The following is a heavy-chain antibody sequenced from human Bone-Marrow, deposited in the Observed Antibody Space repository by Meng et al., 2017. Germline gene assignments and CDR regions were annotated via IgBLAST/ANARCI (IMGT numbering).Heavy chain of an antibody. CDR1: GGSISSYY. J-gene: IGHJ5*02. CDR2: IYTSGST. Sequence: SETLSLTCTVSGGSISSYYWSWIRRPAGKGLEWIGRIYTSGSTNYNPSLKSRVTMSVDTSKNQFSLKLSSVTAADTAVYYCARGGLAGTGYSSGWYSGRFRNWFDPWGQGTLVTVSS. V-gene: IGHV4-4*07. CDR3: ARGGLAGTGYSSGWYSGRFRNWFDP. D-gene: IGHD6-19*01.